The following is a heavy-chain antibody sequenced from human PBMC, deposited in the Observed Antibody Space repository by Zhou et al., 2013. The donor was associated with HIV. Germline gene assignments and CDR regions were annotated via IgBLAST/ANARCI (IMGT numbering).Heavy chain of an antibody. J-gene: IGHJ4*02. Sequence: QVQLVQSGAEVKKPGSSVRVSCKVSGGNFSTSSISWVRQAPGQGLEWMGGIIPMSSTTTYSQSVQGRVTITSDKSANTAYMELRSLKSDDTAVYFCARQKLIEGATTDIYDYWGQGTLVTVSS. D-gene: IGHD1-26*01. CDR3: ARQKLIEGATTDIYDY. CDR1: GGNFSTSS. V-gene: IGHV1-69*14. CDR2: IIPMSSTT.